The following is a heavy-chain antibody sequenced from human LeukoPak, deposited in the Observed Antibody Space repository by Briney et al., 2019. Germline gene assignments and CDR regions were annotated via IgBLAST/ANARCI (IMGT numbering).Heavy chain of an antibody. D-gene: IGHD2-2*01. CDR3: AKSATIVVVPAALGDDAFDI. V-gene: IGHV3-30*02. CDR2: IRYDGSNK. CDR1: GFTFSSYG. J-gene: IGHJ3*02. Sequence: GGSLRLSCAASGFTFSSYGMHWVRQAPGKGLEWVAFIRYDGSNKYYADSVKGRFTISRDNSKNTLYLQMNSLRAEDTAVYYCAKSATIVVVPAALGDDAFDIWGQGTMVTVSS.